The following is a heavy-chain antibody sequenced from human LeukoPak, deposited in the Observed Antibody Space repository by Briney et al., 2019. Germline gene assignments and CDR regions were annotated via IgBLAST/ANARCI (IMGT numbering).Heavy chain of an antibody. CDR2: IYTTGRT. J-gene: IGHJ4*02. CDR1: GDSISSGDYY. D-gene: IGHD2-21*02. CDR3: ARGPYCGGDCQP. Sequence: SETLSLTCTVSGDSISSGDYYWSWIRQPAGKGLEWIGRIYTTGRTDYNPSLKSRVTMSVDTSKNQFSLNLSSVTAADTAVYYCARGPYCGGDCQPWGQGTLVTVSS. V-gene: IGHV4-61*02.